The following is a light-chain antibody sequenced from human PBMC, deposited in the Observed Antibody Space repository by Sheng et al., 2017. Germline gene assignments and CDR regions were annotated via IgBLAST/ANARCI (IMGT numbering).Light chain of an antibody. Sequence: DIQMTQSPSSLSAYVGGRVTITCRAGRTIDNYLNWYLQKPGRAPQFLIYKSSNLDSGVPSRFSGSGSGREFTLTITGLQPDDFGTYYCQQTYTSPYTFGQGTRLEIK. CDR1: RTIDNY. J-gene: IGKJ2*01. V-gene: IGKV1-39*01. CDR2: KSS. CDR3: QQTYTSPYT.